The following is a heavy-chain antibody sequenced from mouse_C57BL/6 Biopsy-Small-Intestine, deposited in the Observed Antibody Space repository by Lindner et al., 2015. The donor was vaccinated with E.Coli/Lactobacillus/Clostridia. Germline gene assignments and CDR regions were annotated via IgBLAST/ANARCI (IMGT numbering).Heavy chain of an antibody. Sequence: VQLQESGAELVRPGASVKLSCKASGYTFTDYYINWVKQRPGQGLEWIARIDPGSGNTYYNERFKGKATLTAEKSSSTAYMQLSSLTSEDSAVYFCARWSYVRWHFDVWGTGTTVTVSS. V-gene: IGHV1-76*01. CDR2: IDPGSGNT. CDR3: ARWSYVRWHFDV. J-gene: IGHJ1*03. D-gene: IGHD2-12*01. CDR1: GYTFTDYY.